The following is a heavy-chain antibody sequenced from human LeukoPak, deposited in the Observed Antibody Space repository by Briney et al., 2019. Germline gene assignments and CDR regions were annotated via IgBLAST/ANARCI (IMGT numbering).Heavy chain of an antibody. CDR3: ARDYASPDDSSGYYRSSDY. D-gene: IGHD3-22*01. Sequence: GSSVKVSCKASGGTFSSYAISWVRQAPGQGLEWMGRIIPILGIANYAQKFQGRVTITADKSTSTAYMELSSLRSEDTAVYYCARDYASPDDSSGYYRSSDYWGQGTLVTVSS. CDR2: IIPILGIA. CDR1: GGTFSSYA. J-gene: IGHJ4*02. V-gene: IGHV1-69*04.